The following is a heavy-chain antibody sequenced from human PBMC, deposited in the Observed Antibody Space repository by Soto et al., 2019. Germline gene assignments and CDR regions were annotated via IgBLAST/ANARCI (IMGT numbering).Heavy chain of an antibody. D-gene: IGHD3-3*01. J-gene: IGHJ5*02. CDR3: ARDSLTIVGVRVGWFDP. Sequence: EVQLVESGGGLVKPGGSLRLSCAASGFTFSSYSMNWVRQAPGKALEWVSSISSSSSYIYYADSVKGRFTISRDNAKNSLYLQMNSLRAEDTAVYYCARDSLTIVGVRVGWFDPWGEGTLVTVSS. CDR1: GFTFSSYS. CDR2: ISSSSSYI. V-gene: IGHV3-21*01.